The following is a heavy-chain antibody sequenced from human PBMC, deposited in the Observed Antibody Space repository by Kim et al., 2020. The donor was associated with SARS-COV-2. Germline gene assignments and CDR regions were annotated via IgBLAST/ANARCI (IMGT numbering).Heavy chain of an antibody. V-gene: IGHV1-2*02. Sequence: ASVKVSCKASGYTFTGYYMHWVRQAPGQGLEWMGWINPNSGGTNYAQKFQGRVTMTRDTSISTAYMELSRLRSDDTAVYYCARGETDSSGYQNYWGQGTLVTVSS. CDR3: ARGETDSSGYQNY. D-gene: IGHD3-22*01. J-gene: IGHJ4*02. CDR2: INPNSGGT. CDR1: GYTFTGYY.